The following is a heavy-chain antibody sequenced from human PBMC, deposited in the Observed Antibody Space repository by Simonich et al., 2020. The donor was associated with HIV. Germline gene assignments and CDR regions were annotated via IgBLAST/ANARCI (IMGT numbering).Heavy chain of an antibody. CDR1: GGTSSSFA. CDR2: IIPILGIA. D-gene: IGHD2-15*01. Sequence: QVQLVQSGAEVKKPGSSVKVSCKASGGTSSSFAISWGRQAPGQGLEWMGGIIPILGIANYAQKFQGRVTITADKSTSTAYMELSRLRSDDTAVYYCARDACRGGTCSFDYWGQGTLVTVSS. CDR3: ARDACRGGTCSFDY. J-gene: IGHJ4*02. V-gene: IGHV1-69*09.